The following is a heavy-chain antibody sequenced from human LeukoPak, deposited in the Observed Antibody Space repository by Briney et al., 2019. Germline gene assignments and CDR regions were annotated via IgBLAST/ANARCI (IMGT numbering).Heavy chain of an antibody. Sequence: GGSLRLSCAASGFTFSDYYMSWIRQAPGKGLEWVSYISSSGSTIYYADSVKGRFTISRDNAKNSLYLLMNSLRAEDTAVYYCARNDWNDVEWFDRWGQGTLVTVSS. J-gene: IGHJ5*02. D-gene: IGHD1-1*01. CDR3: ARNDWNDVEWFDR. V-gene: IGHV3-11*04. CDR2: ISSSGSTI. CDR1: GFTFSDYY.